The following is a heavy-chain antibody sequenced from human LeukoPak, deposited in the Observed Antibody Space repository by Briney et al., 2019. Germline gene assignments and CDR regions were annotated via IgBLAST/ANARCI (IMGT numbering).Heavy chain of an antibody. CDR3: ARIDYDILTGYSY. D-gene: IGHD3-9*01. CDR2: ISSSSSYI. Sequence: KPGGSLRLSCAASGFTFSSYSMNWVRQAPGKGLEWVSSISSSSSYIYYADSVKGRFTIPRDNAKNSLYLQMNSLRAEDTAVYYCARIDYDILTGYSYWGQGTLVTVSS. J-gene: IGHJ4*02. CDR1: GFTFSSYS. V-gene: IGHV3-21*01.